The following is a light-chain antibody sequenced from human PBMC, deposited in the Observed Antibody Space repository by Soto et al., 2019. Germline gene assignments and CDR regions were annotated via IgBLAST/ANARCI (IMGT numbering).Light chain of an antibody. CDR1: QSISTW. J-gene: IGKJ1*01. CDR2: DAS. V-gene: IGKV1-5*01. Sequence: IRMTQSPSSFSASTGDRVTITCRASQSISTWLAWYQQKPGKAPKLLIFDASSLESGVQSRFSGSGSGTEFTLTISSLQPDDFATYYCKQYNTYSRTFGQGTKVDIK. CDR3: KQYNTYSRT.